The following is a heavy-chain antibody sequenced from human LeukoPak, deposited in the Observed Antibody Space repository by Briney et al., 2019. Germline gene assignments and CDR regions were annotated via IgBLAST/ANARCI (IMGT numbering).Heavy chain of an antibody. Sequence: GGSLRLSCAASGFTFSSYWMSWVRQAPGKGLEWVANIKQDGSEKYYVDSVKGRFTISRDNAKNSLYLQMNSLRAEDTAVYSCASSPDRVGATFDYWGQGPLVTVSS. CDR2: IKQDGSEK. V-gene: IGHV3-7*01. J-gene: IGHJ4*02. CDR3: ASSPDRVGATFDY. D-gene: IGHD1-26*01. CDR1: GFTFSSYW.